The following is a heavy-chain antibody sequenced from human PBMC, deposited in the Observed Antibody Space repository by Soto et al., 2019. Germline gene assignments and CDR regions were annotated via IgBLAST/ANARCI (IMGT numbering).Heavy chain of an antibody. CDR3: VRHCSGGRCFSFDY. CDR1: GFTFSSSA. Sequence: EVQLLESGGGLEQPGGSQRLSCAASGFTFSSSAMSWVRQAPGKGLEWVSAISASSDAIFYADSVRGRFTISRDNFKDTLYLQMNSLRAEDTALYHCVRHCSGGRCFSFDYWGQGTLVTVSS. V-gene: IGHV3-23*01. CDR2: ISASSDAI. D-gene: IGHD2-15*01. J-gene: IGHJ4*02.